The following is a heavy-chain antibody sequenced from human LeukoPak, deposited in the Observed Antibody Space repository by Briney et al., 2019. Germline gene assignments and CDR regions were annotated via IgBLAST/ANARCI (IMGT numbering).Heavy chain of an antibody. D-gene: IGHD3-10*01. CDR1: GFTFSSYA. V-gene: IGHV3-23*01. J-gene: IGHJ4*02. CDR3: AKDYKGVWLAYGSGSLESDY. Sequence: GGSLRLSCAASGFTFSSYAMSWVRQAPGKGLEWASAISGSGGSTYYADSVKGRFTISRDNSKNTLYLQMNSLRAEDTAVYYCAKDYKGVWLAYGSGSLESDYWGQGTLVAVSS. CDR2: ISGSGGST.